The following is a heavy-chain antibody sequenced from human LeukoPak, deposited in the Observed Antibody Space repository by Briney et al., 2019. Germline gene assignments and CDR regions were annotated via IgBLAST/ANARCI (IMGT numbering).Heavy chain of an antibody. Sequence: PGGSLRLSCAASGFTFSSYSMNWVRQAPGKGLEWVSSISSSSSYIYYADSVKGRLTISRDNAKNSLYLQMNSLRAEDTAVYYCARGTMFPYYFDYWGQGTLVTVSS. D-gene: IGHD3-10*02. CDR1: GFTFSSYS. J-gene: IGHJ4*02. CDR3: ARGTMFPYYFDY. CDR2: ISSSSSYI. V-gene: IGHV3-21*01.